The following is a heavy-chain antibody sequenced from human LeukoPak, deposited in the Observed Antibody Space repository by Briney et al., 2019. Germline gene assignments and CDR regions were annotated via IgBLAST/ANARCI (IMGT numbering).Heavy chain of an antibody. CDR1: GFTFSSYD. J-gene: IGHJ4*02. V-gene: IGHV3-48*03. CDR3: ARDSEASYYFDY. D-gene: IGHD2-21*01. Sequence: GGSLRLSCEASGFTFSSYDMSWVRQAPGKGLEWVSYISSSGSTIYYADSVKGRFTISRDNAKNSLYLQMNSLRAEDTAVYYCARDSEASYYFDYWGQGTLVTVSS. CDR2: ISSSGSTI.